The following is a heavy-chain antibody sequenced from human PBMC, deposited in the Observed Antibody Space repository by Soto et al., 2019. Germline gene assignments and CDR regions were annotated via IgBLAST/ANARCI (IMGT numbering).Heavy chain of an antibody. CDR3: ATTSPYDFWSGYGLYYYGMDV. CDR1: GGTFSSYT. CDR2: IIPILGIA. Sequence: SVKVSCKASGGTFSSYTISWVRQAPGQGLEWMGRIIPILGIANYAQKFQGRATMTEDTSTDTAYMELSSLRSEDTAVYYCATTSPYDFWSGYGLYYYGMDVWGQGTTVTVSS. V-gene: IGHV1-69*02. D-gene: IGHD3-3*01. J-gene: IGHJ6*02.